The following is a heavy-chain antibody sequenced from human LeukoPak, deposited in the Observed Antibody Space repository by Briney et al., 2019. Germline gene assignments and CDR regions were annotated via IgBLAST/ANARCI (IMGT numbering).Heavy chain of an antibody. CDR3: VKDLSFESSGSFFDS. Sequence: GGSLRLSCAASGFTFEDYTMHWVRQAPGKALEWVSLISWDGTTYYRDSVKGRFTISRDNSRESLYLHTDSLRSEDTAFYYCVKDLSFESSGSFFDSWGQGTLLTVS. CDR1: GFTFEDYT. CDR2: ISWDGTT. V-gene: IGHV3-43*01. J-gene: IGHJ4*02. D-gene: IGHD3-22*01.